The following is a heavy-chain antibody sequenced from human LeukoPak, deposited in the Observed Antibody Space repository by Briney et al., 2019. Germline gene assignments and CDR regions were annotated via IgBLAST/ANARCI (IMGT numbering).Heavy chain of an antibody. CDR1: GYTSTGYY. D-gene: IGHD6-19*01. CDR3: ARVAVAGTGVDP. J-gene: IGHJ5*02. CDR2: INPNSGGT. V-gene: IGHV1-2*02. Sequence: GASVKVSCKASGYTSTGYYMHWVRQAPGQGLEWMGWINPNSGGTNYAQKFQGRVTMTRDTSIGTAYMELSRLRSDDTAVYYCARVAVAGTGVDPWGQGTLVTVSS.